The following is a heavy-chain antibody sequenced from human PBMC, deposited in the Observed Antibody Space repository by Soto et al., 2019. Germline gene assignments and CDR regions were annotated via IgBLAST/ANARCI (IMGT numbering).Heavy chain of an antibody. V-gene: IGHV4-30-4*01. D-gene: IGHD5-12*01. CDR1: GASVSSAEHY. Sequence: QVQLQESGPGLVKASQTLSLTCTLSGASVSSAEHYWSWIRQPPGKGLEWIGYTYYSGGSYYNASLQRGVSISVDTSQNQYSLLLTSVTDADTAVYYCARISGYDRAGAVDKWGPGILVSVSS. J-gene: IGHJ4*02. CDR3: ARISGYDRAGAVDK. CDR2: TYYSGGS.